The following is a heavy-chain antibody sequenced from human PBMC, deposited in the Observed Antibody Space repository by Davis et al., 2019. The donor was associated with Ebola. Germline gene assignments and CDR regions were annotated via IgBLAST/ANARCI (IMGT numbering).Heavy chain of an antibody. D-gene: IGHD6-13*01. Sequence: SQTLSLTCAISGDSVSSNSAAWNWIRQSPSRGLEWLGRTYYRSKWYNDYAVSVKSRITINPDTSKNQFSLQLNSVTPEDTAVYYCARVKTGYSSSWYSYYYYYGMDVWGQGTTVTVSS. J-gene: IGHJ6*02. V-gene: IGHV6-1*01. CDR2: TYYRSKWYN. CDR3: ARVKTGYSSSWYSYYYYYGMDV. CDR1: GDSVSSNSAA.